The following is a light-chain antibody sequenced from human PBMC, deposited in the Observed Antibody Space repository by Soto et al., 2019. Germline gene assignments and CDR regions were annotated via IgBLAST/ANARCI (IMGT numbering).Light chain of an antibody. J-gene: IGKJ5*01. Sequence: ETVMTQSPATLSMSPGERATLSCRASQSVSNNLAWYQQKAGQAPRLLIYGASARATGVPARFSGSGSGTEFTLTISSLQSEDFAMYYCQQYNNWPPITFGQGTRLDIK. CDR1: QSVSNN. CDR2: GAS. CDR3: QQYNNWPPIT. V-gene: IGKV3-15*01.